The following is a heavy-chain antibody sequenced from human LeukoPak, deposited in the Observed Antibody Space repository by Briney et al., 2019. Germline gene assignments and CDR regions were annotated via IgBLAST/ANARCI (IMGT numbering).Heavy chain of an antibody. CDR2: ISGSGGST. D-gene: IGHD3-3*01. V-gene: IGHV3-23*01. CDR1: GFTFSSYW. CDR3: AKGPPDGYDFWSGYPSHDAFDI. J-gene: IGHJ3*02. Sequence: PGGSLRLSCAASGFTFSSYWMSWVRQAPGKGLEWVSAISGSGGSTYYADSVKGRFTISRDNSKNTLYLQMNSLRAEDTAVYYCAKGPPDGYDFWSGYPSHDAFDIWGQGTMVTVSS.